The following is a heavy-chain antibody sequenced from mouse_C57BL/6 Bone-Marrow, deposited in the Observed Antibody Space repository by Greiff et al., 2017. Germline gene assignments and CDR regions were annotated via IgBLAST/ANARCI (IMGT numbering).Heavy chain of an antibody. CDR2: ISYDGSN. V-gene: IGHV3-6*01. J-gene: IGHJ1*03. CDR3: ARDHGYYEIDWYFDV. Sequence: EVKLQESGPGLVKPSQSLSLTCSVTGYSITSGYYWNWLRQFPGNKLEWMGYISYDGSNNYNPSLKNRISITRDTSKNQFFLKLNSVTTEDTATYYCARDHGYYEIDWYFDVWGTGTTVTVSS. D-gene: IGHD2-3*01. CDR1: GYSITSGYY.